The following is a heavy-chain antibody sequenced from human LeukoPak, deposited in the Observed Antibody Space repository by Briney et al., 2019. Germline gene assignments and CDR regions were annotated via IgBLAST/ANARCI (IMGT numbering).Heavy chain of an antibody. D-gene: IGHD4-17*01. Sequence: SQTLSLTCTVSGGSISSGDYYWTWIRQPPGKCLEWIGYIYYSGSTYYNPSLKSRITISVDTSKNQFSLKLSSVTAADTAVYYCARDTRGDYYFDYWGQGTLVTVSS. CDR1: GGSISSGDYY. J-gene: IGHJ4*02. CDR3: ARDTRGDYYFDY. V-gene: IGHV4-30-4*01. CDR2: IYYSGST.